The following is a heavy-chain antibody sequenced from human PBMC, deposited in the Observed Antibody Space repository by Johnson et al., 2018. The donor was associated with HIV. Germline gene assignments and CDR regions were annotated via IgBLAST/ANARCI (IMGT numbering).Heavy chain of an antibody. J-gene: IGHJ3*02. D-gene: IGHD1-7*01. Sequence: QMQLVESGGGVVQPGRSLRLSCAASGFTFSYSAFHWVRQAPGEGLEWVALISSDGNREHYADSLKGRFTISRDNSKNTLHLQMNSLRAEDTAVYYCARVEWELELLGAFDIWGQGTMVTVSS. CDR3: ARVEWELELLGAFDI. CDR2: ISSDGNRE. V-gene: IGHV3-30-3*01. CDR1: GFTFSYSA.